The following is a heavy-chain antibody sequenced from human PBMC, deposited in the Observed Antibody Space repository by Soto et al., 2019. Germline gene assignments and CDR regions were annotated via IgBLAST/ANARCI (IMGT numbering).Heavy chain of an antibody. V-gene: IGHV3-53*04. Sequence: EVQLVESGGGLVQPGGSLRLSCTASGFTVSSNYMSWVRQAPGKGLQWVSFIYSGGTTHYADSVRGRFTISRHISNNTLYLHMNSLRVEDTAVYYCARHLRLVGFGEYDLWGRGTLVTVSS. CDR1: GFTVSSNY. CDR3: ARHLRLVGFGEYDL. CDR2: IYSGGTT. D-gene: IGHD3-10*01. J-gene: IGHJ2*01.